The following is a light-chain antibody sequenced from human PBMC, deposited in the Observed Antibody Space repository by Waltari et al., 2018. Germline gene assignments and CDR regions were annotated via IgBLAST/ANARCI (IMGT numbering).Light chain of an antibody. CDR1: GRDIGGNKY. V-gene: IGLV2-14*03. CDR2: DVT. Sequence: QSALTQPASVSGTPGQSLTISCSGTGRDIGGNKYVSWYQQHPGEAPKVIIYDVTSRPSGVSDRFSGSKSGNTAFLTISGLQAEDEADYYCSSYATTRVIFGGGTKVTVL. CDR3: SSYATTRVI. J-gene: IGLJ2*01.